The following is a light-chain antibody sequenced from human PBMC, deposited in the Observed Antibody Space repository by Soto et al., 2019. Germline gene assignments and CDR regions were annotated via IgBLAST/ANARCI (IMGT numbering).Light chain of an antibody. CDR1: QNVNIN. Sequence: EIVMTQSPVTLSVSPGERVTLSCRASQNVNINLDWDKQRPGQAPRGLIYGASNRASGIPDRVSGSGSGTDVTLSISSLEPDDSARYYCQQYKDWPPLTFGGGTRVEIK. V-gene: IGKV3D-15*01. J-gene: IGKJ4*01. CDR3: QQYKDWPPLT. CDR2: GAS.